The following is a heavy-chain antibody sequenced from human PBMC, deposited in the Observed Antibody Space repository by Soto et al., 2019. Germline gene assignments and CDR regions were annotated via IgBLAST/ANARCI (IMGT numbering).Heavy chain of an antibody. Sequence: PSETLSLTCAVYGEAFTPYYWTWIRQPPGKGLEWLGEVHHTGSATVNPSLNSRVTISVDTSKQQFSLGLSSVTAADTAVYYCARTNIVRDSWYIDVWGKGTTVTVSS. CDR2: VHHTGSA. V-gene: IGHV4-34*01. CDR3: ARTNIVRDSWYIDV. J-gene: IGHJ6*03. CDR1: GEAFTPYY. D-gene: IGHD3-3*01.